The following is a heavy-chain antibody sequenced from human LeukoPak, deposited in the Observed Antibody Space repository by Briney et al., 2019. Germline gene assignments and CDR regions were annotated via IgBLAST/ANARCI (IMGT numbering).Heavy chain of an antibody. CDR3: ATGSAAIHWPPFDY. CDR2: IWYDGSNK. CDR1: GFTFRSYG. Sequence: PGGSLRLSCAASGFTFRSYGMHWVRQAPGKGLEWVAIIWYDGSNKYYADSVKGRITISRDNSKNTLYLQMNSLRAEDTAVYYCATGSAAIHWPPFDYWGQGTLVTVSS. D-gene: IGHD6-13*01. J-gene: IGHJ4*02. V-gene: IGHV3-33*01.